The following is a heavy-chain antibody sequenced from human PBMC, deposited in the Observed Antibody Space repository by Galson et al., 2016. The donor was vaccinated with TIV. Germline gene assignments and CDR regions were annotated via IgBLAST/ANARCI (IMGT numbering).Heavy chain of an antibody. J-gene: IGHJ4*02. CDR1: GFSFEDYA. CDR2: ISWKSYYI. V-gene: IGHV3-9*01. D-gene: IGHD3-10*01. CDR3: VKGDYHGSGGYCHY. Sequence: SLRLSCAASGFSFEDYAMHWVRQTPGKGLEWVSVISWKSYYINYAGSVKGRFTMSRDNAKNSLYLQMNSLRPEDTAFYYCVKGDYHGSGGYCHYWGRGTLGTVSS.